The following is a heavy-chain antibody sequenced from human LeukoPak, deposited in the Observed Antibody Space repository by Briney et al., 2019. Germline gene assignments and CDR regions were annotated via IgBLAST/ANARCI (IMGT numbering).Heavy chain of an antibody. V-gene: IGHV1-46*01. D-gene: IGHD6-13*01. CDR2: INPSGGST. J-gene: IGHJ4*02. CDR1: GYTFTSYY. CDR3: ARDGSKSGVAAAPNYYFDY. Sequence: ASVKVSCKASGYTFTSYYMHWVRQAPGQGLEWMGIINPSGGSTSYAQKFQGRVTMIRDTSTSTVYMELSSLRSEDTAVYYCARDGSKSGVAAAPNYYFDYWGQGTLVTVSS.